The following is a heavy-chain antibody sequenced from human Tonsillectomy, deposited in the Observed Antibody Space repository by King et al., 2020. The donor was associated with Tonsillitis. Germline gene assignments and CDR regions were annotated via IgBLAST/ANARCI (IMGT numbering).Heavy chain of an antibody. CDR2: ISYDGSDK. Sequence: VQLVESGGGVVQPGGSLRLSCAASGFTFGDYTMHWVRHVAGKGLEWVAVISYDGSDKYYAVSVKGRFTVSRDDSQNTLFLQMNSLRPEDTSVYYCARGARGGSTAAGSPIDFRGQGTRVTVSA. V-gene: IGHV3-30-3*01. D-gene: IGHD6-13*01. CDR1: GFTFGDYT. CDR3: ARGARGGSTAAGSPIDF. J-gene: IGHJ4*02.